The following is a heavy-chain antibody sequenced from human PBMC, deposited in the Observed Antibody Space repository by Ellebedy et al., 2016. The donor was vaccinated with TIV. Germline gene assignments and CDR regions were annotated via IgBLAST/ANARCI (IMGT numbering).Heavy chain of an antibody. CDR1: GFTFSSHA. V-gene: IGHV3-23*01. D-gene: IGHD3-22*01. J-gene: IGHJ4*02. Sequence: GESLKISCAASGFTFSSHAISWVRQTPGKGLEWVSGISAGCDSTSYVYPVTGRFTISIDNSKKTLYLQMNSLRAEDTAVYYCVKLDSSGFYYGRLDYWGQGTLVTVSS. CDR2: ISAGCDST. CDR3: VKLDSSGFYYGRLDY.